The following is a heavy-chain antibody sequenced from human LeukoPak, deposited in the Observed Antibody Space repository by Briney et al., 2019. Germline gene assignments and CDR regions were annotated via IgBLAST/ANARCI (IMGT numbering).Heavy chain of an antibody. Sequence: GSLRLSCAASGFTFSSYSMNWVRQAPGKGLEWVSYISSSSSTIYYADSVKGRFTISRDNAKNSLYLQMNSLRDEDTAVYYCARTSDPVVVAAMGFDYWGQGTLVTVSS. J-gene: IGHJ4*02. CDR1: GFTFSSYS. CDR3: ARTSDPVVVAAMGFDY. CDR2: ISSSSSTI. D-gene: IGHD2-15*01. V-gene: IGHV3-48*02.